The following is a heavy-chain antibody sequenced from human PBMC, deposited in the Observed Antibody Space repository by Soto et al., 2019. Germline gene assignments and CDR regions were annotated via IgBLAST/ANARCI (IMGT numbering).Heavy chain of an antibody. CDR2: INPSGGST. D-gene: IGHD4-17*01. V-gene: IGHV1-46*03. CDR3: AKVYGASDAFDI. J-gene: IGHJ3*02. Sequence: ASVKVSCKASGYTFTSYYMHWVRQAPGKGLEWMGIINPSGGSTSYAQKFQGRVTMTRDTSTSTVYMELSSLRSEDTAVYYCAKVYGASDAFDIWGQGTIVTVSS. CDR1: GYTFTSYY.